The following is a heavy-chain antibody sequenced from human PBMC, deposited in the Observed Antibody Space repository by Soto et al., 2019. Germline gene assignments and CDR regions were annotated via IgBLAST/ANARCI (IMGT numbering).Heavy chain of an antibody. CDR3: ARDPINGVSDVFES. Sequence: ASVKVSCKASGYTFTGYYMHWLRQAPGQGLEWMGWINPNSGDTNYAQKFQGWVTMTGDASISTAYMELSRLTSDDTAVYYCARDPINGVSDVFESWGKGTMVTV. CDR2: INPNSGDT. CDR1: GYTFTGYY. J-gene: IGHJ3*02. V-gene: IGHV1-2*04. D-gene: IGHD4-17*01.